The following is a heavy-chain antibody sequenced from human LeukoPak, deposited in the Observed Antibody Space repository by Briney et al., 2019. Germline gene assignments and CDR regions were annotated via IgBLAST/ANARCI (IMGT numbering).Heavy chain of an antibody. CDR3: AREGYFDWLPSFDY. Sequence: PSETLSLTCTVSGGSISSYYWSWIRLPAGKGLEWIGRIYTSGSTNYNPSLKSRVTMSVDTSKNQFSLKLSSVTAADTAVYYCAREGYFDWLPSFDYWGQGTLVTVSS. CDR1: GGSISSYY. J-gene: IGHJ4*02. CDR2: IYTSGST. D-gene: IGHD3-9*01. V-gene: IGHV4-4*07.